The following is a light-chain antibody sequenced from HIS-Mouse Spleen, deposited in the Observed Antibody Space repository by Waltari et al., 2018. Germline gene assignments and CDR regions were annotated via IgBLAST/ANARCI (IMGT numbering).Light chain of an antibody. CDR3: AAWDDSLSGPV. J-gene: IGLJ3*02. CDR2: RNN. V-gene: IGLV1-47*01. CDR1: SSHIGSTY. Sequence: QSVLTQPPSASGTPGQRVTISCSGSSSHIGSTYVYWYQQRPGTAPKLLIYRNNQRPSGVPDRFSGSKSGTSASLAISGLRSEDEADYYCAAWDDSLSGPVFGGGTKLTVL.